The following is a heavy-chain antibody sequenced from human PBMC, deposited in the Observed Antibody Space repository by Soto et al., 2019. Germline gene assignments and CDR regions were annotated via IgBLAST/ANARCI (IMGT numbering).Heavy chain of an antibody. CDR3: AARYCSSTSCYFFAFDI. J-gene: IGHJ3*02. D-gene: IGHD2-2*01. V-gene: IGHV1-58*02. CDR1: GFTFTSSA. Sequence: SVKGSCKASGFTFTSSAMQWVRQARGQRLEWIGWIVVGSGNTNYAQKFQERVTITRDMSTSTAYMELSSLRSEDTAVYYCAARYCSSTSCYFFAFDIWGQGTMVTVSS. CDR2: IVVGSGNT.